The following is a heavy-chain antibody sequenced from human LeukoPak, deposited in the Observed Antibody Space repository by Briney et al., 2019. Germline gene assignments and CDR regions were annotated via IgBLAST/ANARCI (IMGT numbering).Heavy chain of an antibody. D-gene: IGHD3-10*01. J-gene: IGHJ4*02. V-gene: IGHV4-61*02. Sequence: SETLSLTCTVSGGSISSGTYYWSWIRQPAGKGLEWMGRFYTTGSASYNPSLKSRVTISVDTSRNHFSLKLSSVTAADTAVYYCAREGPGYSPSGTYPFDYWGQGTLVTVSS. CDR3: AREGPGYSPSGTYPFDY. CDR2: FYTTGSA. CDR1: GGSISSGTYY.